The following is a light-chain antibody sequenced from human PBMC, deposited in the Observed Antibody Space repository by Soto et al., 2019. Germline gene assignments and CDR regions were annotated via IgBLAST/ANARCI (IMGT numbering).Light chain of an antibody. CDR1: SSNIGSNY. CDR3: AAWDDSLSGVV. Sequence: QSALTQPPSASGTPGQRVTISCSGSSSNIGSNYGYWYQQLPGTAPKLLIYRNNQRPSGVPDRFSGSKSGTSASLAISGLRSEDEADYYCAAWDDSLSGVVFGGGTKLTVL. V-gene: IGLV1-47*01. J-gene: IGLJ3*02. CDR2: RNN.